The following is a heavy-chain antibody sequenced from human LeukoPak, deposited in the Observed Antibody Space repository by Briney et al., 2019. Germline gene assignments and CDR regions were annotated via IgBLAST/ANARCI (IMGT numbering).Heavy chain of an antibody. D-gene: IGHD6-19*01. J-gene: IGHJ4*02. CDR1: GFTFSSYG. V-gene: IGHV3-30*18. CDR2: ISYDGSNK. Sequence: PGGSLRLSCAASGFTFSSYGMHWVRQAPGKGLEWVAVISYDGSNKYYADSVKGRFTISRDNSKNTLYLQMNSLRAEDTAVYYCAKDQGWSFDYWGQGTLVTVSS. CDR3: AKDQGWSFDY.